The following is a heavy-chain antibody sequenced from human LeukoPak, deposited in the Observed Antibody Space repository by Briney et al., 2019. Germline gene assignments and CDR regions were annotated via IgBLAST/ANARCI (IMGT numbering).Heavy chain of an antibody. CDR1: GGTFSTYA. J-gene: IGHJ4*02. CDR2: IIPLFGTA. CDR3: ARVFARGGEISGSYYYY. Sequence: SVKVSCKASGGTFSTYAVDWVRQAPGQGLEWMGGIIPLFGTANYAQKFQGRVTITTDESTSTAYMELSSLRSEDTAIYYCARVFARGGEISGSYYYYWGQGTLVTVSS. V-gene: IGHV1-69*05. D-gene: IGHD3-10*01.